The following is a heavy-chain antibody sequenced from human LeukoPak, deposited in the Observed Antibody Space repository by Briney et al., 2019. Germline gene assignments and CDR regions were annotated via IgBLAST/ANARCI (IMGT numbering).Heavy chain of an antibody. CDR3: ARVSLGYCSGGTCYFQDH. CDR2: IIPIFGTA. V-gene: IGHV1-69*05. CDR1: GGTFSSYA. Sequence: SVKVSCKASGGTFSSYAISWMRQAPGQGLEWMGGIIPIFGTANYAQKFQGRVTMTRSTSISTAYMELSSLTSEDTAVYYCARVSLGYCSGGTCYFQDHWGQGTLVTVSS. D-gene: IGHD2-15*01. J-gene: IGHJ4*02.